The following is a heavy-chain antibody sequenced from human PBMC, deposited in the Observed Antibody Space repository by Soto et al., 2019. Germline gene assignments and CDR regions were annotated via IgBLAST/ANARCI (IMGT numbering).Heavy chain of an antibody. J-gene: IGHJ4*02. V-gene: IGHV1-69*13. D-gene: IGHD5-18*01. CDR2: IIPIFGTA. Sequence: SVKLSCKDCGGTISSNAISWVRQAPGQGLEWMGGIIPIFGTANYAQKFQGRVTITADESTSTAYMELSSLRSEDTAVYYCARGDVDTAMASGYWGQGTLVTVSS. CDR3: ARGDVDTAMASGY. CDR1: GGTISSNA.